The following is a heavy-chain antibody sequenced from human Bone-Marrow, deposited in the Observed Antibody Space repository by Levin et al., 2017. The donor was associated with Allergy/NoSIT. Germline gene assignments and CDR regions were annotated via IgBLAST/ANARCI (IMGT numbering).Heavy chain of an antibody. V-gene: IGHV3-15*05. CDR2: VRDKSDGGTT. D-gene: IGHD5-24*01. J-gene: IGHJ4*02. CDR3: CILEILTRWSWTGLLIDDF. Sequence: KHGESLKISCVASGFTFSDAWMTWVRQIPGKGLEWVGRVRDKSDGGTTDYAGPVKGRFTISRDDSKNTLYLQMDSLKTEDTAVYYCCILEILTRWSWTGLLIDDFWGQGTLVTVSS. CDR1: GFTFSDAW.